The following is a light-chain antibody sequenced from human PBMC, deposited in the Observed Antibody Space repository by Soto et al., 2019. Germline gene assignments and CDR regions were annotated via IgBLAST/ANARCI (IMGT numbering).Light chain of an antibody. Sequence: QSVLTQPPSASGTPGQRVTISCSGSSSNVGVNFVYWHQQIPGTAPKLPIYRNNQRPSGVPDRFSGSKSGTSASLAISGLRTEDEADYHCVVWDDSLRGWVFGGGTKLTVL. CDR2: RNN. CDR1: SSNVGVNF. CDR3: VVWDDSLRGWV. J-gene: IGLJ3*02. V-gene: IGLV1-47*01.